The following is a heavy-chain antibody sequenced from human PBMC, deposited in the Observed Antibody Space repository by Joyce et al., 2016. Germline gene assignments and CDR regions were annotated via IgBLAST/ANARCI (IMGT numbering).Heavy chain of an antibody. D-gene: IGHD2-2*01. CDR3: AGSGYCSTTSCYGNFDN. V-gene: IGHV1-69*06. CDR2: IVPIFGTP. CDR1: GDTFSSFS. Sequence: QVQLVQSGAEVKKPGSSVKVSCKASGDTFSSFSISWVRQAPGQGLEWMGGIVPIFGTPNYAQKFQGRVTITADKSTRTVYMELSSLRSEDTAMYYCAGSGYCSTTSCYGNFDNWGQGTLVTVSS. J-gene: IGHJ4*02.